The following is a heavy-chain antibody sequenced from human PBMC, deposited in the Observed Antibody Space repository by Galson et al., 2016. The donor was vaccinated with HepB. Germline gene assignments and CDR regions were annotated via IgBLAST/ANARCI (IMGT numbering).Heavy chain of an antibody. J-gene: IGHJ3*01. CDR1: GFSLNGSS. D-gene: IGHD2-21*02. Sequence: SLRLSCAASGFSLNGSSMHWVRQAPGKGLEWVSCIGMNSISIYYEDSVKGRFTISRDNAKNSLYLQMNSLRVEDTAVYLCASFAGDGFDVWGQGTMVTVSS. CDR2: IGMNSISI. V-gene: IGHV3-21*01. CDR3: ASFAGDGFDV.